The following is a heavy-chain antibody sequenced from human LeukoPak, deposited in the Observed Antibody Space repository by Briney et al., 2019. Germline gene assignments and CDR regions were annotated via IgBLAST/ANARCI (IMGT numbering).Heavy chain of an antibody. CDR2: INTNTGNP. J-gene: IGHJ3*02. Sequence: EASVKVSCKASGYTFTSYAMNWVRQAPGQGLEWMGWINTNTGNPTYAQGFTGRFVFSLDTSVSTAYLQISSLKAEDTAVYYCARPTRGYSYDLKGSSYMDAFDIWGQGTMVTVSS. V-gene: IGHV7-4-1*02. CDR1: GYTFTSYA. D-gene: IGHD5-18*01. CDR3: ARPTRGYSYDLKGSSYMDAFDI.